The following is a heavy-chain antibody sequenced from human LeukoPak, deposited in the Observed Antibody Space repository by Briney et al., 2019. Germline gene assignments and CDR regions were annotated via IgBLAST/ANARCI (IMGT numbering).Heavy chain of an antibody. J-gene: IGHJ3*02. V-gene: IGHV4-30-2*01. CDR3: ARVTDLESGYYDFWSGSSRAFDI. Sequence: SETLSLTCTVSGGSISSGGYYWSWIRQPPGKGLEWIGHIYHSGSTYYNPSLKSRVTISVDRSKNQFSLKLSSVTATDTAVYYCARVTDLESGYYDFWSGSSRAFDIWGQGTMVTVSS. CDR2: IYHSGST. D-gene: IGHD3-3*01. CDR1: GGSISSGGYY.